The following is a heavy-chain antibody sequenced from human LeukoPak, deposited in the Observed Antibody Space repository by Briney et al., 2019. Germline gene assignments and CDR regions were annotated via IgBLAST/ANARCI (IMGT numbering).Heavy chain of an antibody. V-gene: IGHV3-20*04. Sequence: PGGSLRLSCAASGYAFGDYGMSWVRQVPGKGLEWVSGTNRRGDITGYADFVKGRFTISRDNAKNSLYLQMNSLRAEDTALYYCAKDTPGSVGGFDYWGQGTLVTVSS. CDR2: TNRRGDIT. J-gene: IGHJ4*02. CDR3: AKDTPGSVGGFDY. D-gene: IGHD3-16*01. CDR1: GYAFGDYG.